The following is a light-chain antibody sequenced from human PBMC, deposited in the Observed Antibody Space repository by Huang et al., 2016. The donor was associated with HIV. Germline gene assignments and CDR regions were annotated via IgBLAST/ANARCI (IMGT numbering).Light chain of an antibody. Sequence: AIQLTQYPSSSSASVGDRGTITCRASQDITNDLGCYQQKPGKAPELLISAASTLHCGGPSRFSCSGYGKDFTLTNSRLEPEDFATYFCLQDFTYPRTFGQGTRVEI. CDR1: QDITND. J-gene: IGKJ1*01. CDR2: AAS. CDR3: LQDFTYPRT. V-gene: IGKV1-6*02.